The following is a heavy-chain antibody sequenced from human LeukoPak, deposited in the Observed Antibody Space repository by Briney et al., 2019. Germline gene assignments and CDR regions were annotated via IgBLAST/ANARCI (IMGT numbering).Heavy chain of an antibody. Sequence: GGSLRLSCAGSGFMFEHYAMNWVRQAPGRGLEWVSVITGIGGGTYYAESVEGRFTVSRDNSKNTVYLQMNSLRADDTAVYYCAKDGGSTLPYYFDWWGQGTLVTVAS. V-gene: IGHV3-23*01. J-gene: IGHJ4*02. CDR2: ITGIGGGT. CDR1: GFMFEHYA. CDR3: AKDGGSTLPYYFDW. D-gene: IGHD3-10*01.